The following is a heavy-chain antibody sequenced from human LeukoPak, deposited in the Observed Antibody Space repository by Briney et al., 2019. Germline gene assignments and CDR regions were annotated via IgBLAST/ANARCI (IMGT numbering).Heavy chain of an antibody. V-gene: IGHV1-8*01. D-gene: IGHD3-10*01. J-gene: IGHJ3*02. CDR2: MNPNSGNT. Sequence: GASVKVSCKASGYTFTSYDINWVRQATGQGLEWMGWMNPNSGNTGYAQKFQGRVTMTRNTSISTAYMELSSLRSEDTALYYCARALLWFGEYVFDIWGQGTMVTVSS. CDR3: ARALLWFGEYVFDI. CDR1: GYTFTSYD.